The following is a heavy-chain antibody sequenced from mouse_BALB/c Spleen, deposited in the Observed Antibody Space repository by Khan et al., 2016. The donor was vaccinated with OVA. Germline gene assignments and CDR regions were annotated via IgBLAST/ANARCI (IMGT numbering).Heavy chain of an antibody. CDR2: INTYTGEP. J-gene: IGHJ1*01. V-gene: IGHV9-1*02. Sequence: QFQLVQSGPELKKPGETVKISCKASGYTFTNYGMNWVKQAPGKGLKWMGWINTYTGEPTYTGDFKGRFAFFLETSASTAYLQINNLKNEDMATYFCARGASYWYFDVWGAGTTVTVSS. CDR3: ARGASYWYFDV. CDR1: GYTFTNYG.